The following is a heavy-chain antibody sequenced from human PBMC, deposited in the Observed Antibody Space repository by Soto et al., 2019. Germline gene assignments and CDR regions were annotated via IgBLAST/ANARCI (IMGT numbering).Heavy chain of an antibody. J-gene: IGHJ5*02. CDR2: ISAYNGNT. V-gene: IGHV1-18*04. Sequence: ASVKVSCKASGYTFTSYGISWVRQAPGQGLEWMGWISAYNGNTNYAQKLQGRVTMNTDTSTSTAYMELRSLRSDDTAVYYCARGSTGLTYYDFWSGYYGWFDPWGQGTLVTVSS. CDR1: GYTFTSYG. D-gene: IGHD3-3*01. CDR3: ARGSTGLTYYDFWSGYYGWFDP.